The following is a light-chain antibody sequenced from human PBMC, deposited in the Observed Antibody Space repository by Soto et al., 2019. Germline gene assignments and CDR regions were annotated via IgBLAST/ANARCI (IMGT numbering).Light chain of an antibody. CDR1: NIGSKS. CDR3: QVWDSSSDLYWV. Sequence: SYELTQPPSVSVAPGQTARITCGGNNIGSKSVHWYQQKPGQAPVLVVYDDSGRPSGIPERFSGSNSGNTATLTISRVEAGDEADYYCQVWDSSSDLYWVFGGGTKLTVL. J-gene: IGLJ3*02. CDR2: DDS. V-gene: IGLV3-21*02.